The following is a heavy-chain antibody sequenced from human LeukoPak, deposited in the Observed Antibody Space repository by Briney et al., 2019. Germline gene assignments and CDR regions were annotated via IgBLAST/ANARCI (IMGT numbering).Heavy chain of an antibody. Sequence: GGSLRLSCAASGFTFSSYAMHWVRQAPGKGLEWVAVISYDGSNKYYEDSVKGRFTISRDNSKNTLYLQMNSLRAEDTAVYYCARARETGYSGYDCDYWGQGTLVTVSS. J-gene: IGHJ4*02. D-gene: IGHD5-12*01. CDR2: ISYDGSNK. CDR3: ARARETGYSGYDCDY. CDR1: GFTFSSYA. V-gene: IGHV3-30*04.